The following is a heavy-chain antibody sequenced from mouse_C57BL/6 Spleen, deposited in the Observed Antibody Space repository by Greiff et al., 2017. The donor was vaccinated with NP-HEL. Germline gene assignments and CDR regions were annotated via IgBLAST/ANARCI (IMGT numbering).Heavy chain of an antibody. Sequence: VQLQQPGAELVMPGASVKLSCKASGYTFTSYWMHWVKQRPGQGLEWIGEIDPSDSYTNYNQKFKGKSTLTVDKSSSTAYIQLSSLTSEDSAVYYCARSDYGNFLFDYWGQGTTLTVSS. J-gene: IGHJ2*01. CDR2: IDPSDSYT. CDR3: ARSDYGNFLFDY. CDR1: GYTFTSYW. D-gene: IGHD2-1*01. V-gene: IGHV1-69*01.